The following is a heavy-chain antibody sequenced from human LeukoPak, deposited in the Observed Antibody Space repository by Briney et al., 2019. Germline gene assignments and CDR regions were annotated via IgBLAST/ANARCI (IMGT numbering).Heavy chain of an antibody. CDR2: MSGSGGRT. CDR1: GFTFNTYA. CDR3: ARGPYPDY. Sequence: PGGSLRLSCAASGFTFNTYAMSWVRQAPGKGLEWVSAMSGSGGRTYYADSVKGRFTISRDNSKNTLYLQMNSLRAEDTAVYYCARGPYPDYWGHGTLVTVSS. V-gene: IGHV3-23*01. J-gene: IGHJ4*01.